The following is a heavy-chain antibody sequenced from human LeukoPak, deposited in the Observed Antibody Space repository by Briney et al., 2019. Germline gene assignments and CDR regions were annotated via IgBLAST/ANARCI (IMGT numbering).Heavy chain of an antibody. D-gene: IGHD2-15*01. CDR1: GYTFTSYD. CDR2: MNPNSGNT. V-gene: IGHV1-8*03. J-gene: IGHJ6*03. CDR3: ARGCSDSLYYYYYYMDV. Sequence: ASVKVSCKASGYTFTSYDINWVRQATGQGLEWMGWMNPNSGNTGYAQKFQGRVTITRNTSISTAYMELSSLRSEDTAVYYCARGCSDSLYYYYYYMDVWGKGTTVTVSS.